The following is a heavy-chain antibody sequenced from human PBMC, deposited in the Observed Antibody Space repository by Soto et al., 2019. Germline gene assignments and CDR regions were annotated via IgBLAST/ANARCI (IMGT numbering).Heavy chain of an antibody. D-gene: IGHD6-19*01. J-gene: IGHJ4*02. Sequence: ASVKVSCKASGGTFSSYAISWVRQAPGQGLEWMGGIIPIFGTANYAQKFQGRVTITADESTSTAYMELSSLRSEDTAVYYCARVPLDSSGPLDYWGQGTLVTVSS. CDR1: GGTFSSYA. V-gene: IGHV1-69*13. CDR3: ARVPLDSSGPLDY. CDR2: IIPIFGTA.